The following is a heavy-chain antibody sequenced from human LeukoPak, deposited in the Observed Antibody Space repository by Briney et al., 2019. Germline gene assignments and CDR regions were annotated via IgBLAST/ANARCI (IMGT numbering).Heavy chain of an antibody. J-gene: IGHJ3*02. Sequence: GGSLRLSCAASGFTFSNAWMSWVRQAPGKGLEWVGRIKSKTDGGTTDYAAPVKGRFTISRDDSKNTLYLQMNSLKTEDTAVYYCTTDPKSPQLLWLGELDLVDIWGQGTMVTVSS. CDR1: GFTFSNAW. V-gene: IGHV3-15*01. D-gene: IGHD3-10*01. CDR3: TTDPKSPQLLWLGELDLVDI. CDR2: IKSKTDGGTT.